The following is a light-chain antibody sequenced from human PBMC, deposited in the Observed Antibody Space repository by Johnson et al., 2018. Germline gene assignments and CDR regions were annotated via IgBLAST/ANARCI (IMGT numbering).Light chain of an antibody. Sequence: QSVLTQPPSVSAAPGQKVTISCSGSSSNIGNNYVSWYQQLPGTAPKLLIYENNKRPSGIPDRSSGSKSGTSATLGITGIQTGDEADYYCGTWDSCLSAGNVFGTGTKVTVL. CDR2: ENN. CDR1: SSNIGNNY. J-gene: IGLJ1*01. CDR3: GTWDSCLSAGNV. V-gene: IGLV1-51*02.